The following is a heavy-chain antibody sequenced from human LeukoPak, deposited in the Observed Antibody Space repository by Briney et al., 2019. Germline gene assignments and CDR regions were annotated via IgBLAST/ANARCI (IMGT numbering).Heavy chain of an antibody. CDR3: ARLLLFHFDY. D-gene: IGHD2-21*02. J-gene: IGHJ4*02. Sequence: SETLSLTCTVSGGSISSSSYYWGWIRQPPGKGLEWIGSIYYSGSTYYNPSLKSRVTISVDTSKNQFSLKLSSVTAADTAVYYCARLLLFHFDYWGQGTLVTVSS. CDR1: GGSISSSSYY. V-gene: IGHV4-39*01. CDR2: IYYSGST.